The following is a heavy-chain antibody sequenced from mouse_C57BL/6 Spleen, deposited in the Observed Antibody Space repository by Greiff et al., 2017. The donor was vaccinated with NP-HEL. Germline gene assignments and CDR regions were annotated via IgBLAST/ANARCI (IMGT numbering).Heavy chain of an antibody. CDR2: INPSTGGT. D-gene: IGHD1-1*01. V-gene: IGHV1-43*01. J-gene: IGHJ4*01. CDR3: ARRDYGSPYAMDY. Sequence: EVKLQQSGPELVKPGASVKISCKASGYSFTGYYMHWVKQSSEKSLEWIGEINPSTGGTSYNQKFKGKATLTVDKSSSTAYMQLKSLTSEDSAVYYCARRDYGSPYAMDYWGQGTSVTVSS. CDR1: GYSFTGYY.